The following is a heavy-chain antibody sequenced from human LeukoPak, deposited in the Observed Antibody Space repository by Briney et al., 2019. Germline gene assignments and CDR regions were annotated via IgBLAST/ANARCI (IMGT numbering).Heavy chain of an antibody. CDR2: VYDSGST. J-gene: IGHJ4*02. CDR1: GGSFSVYY. D-gene: IGHD3-22*01. V-gene: IGHV4-59*08. Sequence: SETLSLSCAVYGGSFSVYYWCWMRQPPGKGLEWMGYVYDSGSTNYNPSLKSRVTISVDTSKNQFYLMLSSVTAADTAVYYCARGFQYYHDSSGYLAEYFDYWSQGTLVTVSS. CDR3: ARGFQYYHDSSGYLAEYFDY.